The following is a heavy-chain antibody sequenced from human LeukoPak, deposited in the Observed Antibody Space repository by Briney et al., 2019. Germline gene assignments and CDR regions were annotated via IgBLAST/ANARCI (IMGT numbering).Heavy chain of an antibody. J-gene: IGHJ3*02. D-gene: IGHD2-15*01. CDR1: GGSVSNYY. V-gene: IGHV4-59*08. CDR2: TSYSGST. CDR3: VRLPGCSGGNCFRAFDI. Sequence: PSETLSLTCTVSGGSVSNYYWRWLRQPPGKELEWIGYTSYSGSTNSNPSLKSRVTISVDTSKNQFSLKLSSVTAADTAVYYCVRLPGCSGGNCFRAFDIWGQGTMVTVSS.